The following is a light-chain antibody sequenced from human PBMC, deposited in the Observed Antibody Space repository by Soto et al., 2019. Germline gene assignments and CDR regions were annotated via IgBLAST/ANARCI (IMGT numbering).Light chain of an antibody. CDR2: GAS. V-gene: IGKV3-20*01. J-gene: IGKJ4*01. CDR1: QSVRSSF. CDR3: QQYGSSPT. Sequence: EIVLTQSPGTLSLSPGEGATLSCRASQSVRSSFLAWYQQKPGQAPSLLICGASSRATGIPDRFSGGGSGTDFTLTITRLEPEDLAVYYCQQYGSSPTFGGGTKVEIK.